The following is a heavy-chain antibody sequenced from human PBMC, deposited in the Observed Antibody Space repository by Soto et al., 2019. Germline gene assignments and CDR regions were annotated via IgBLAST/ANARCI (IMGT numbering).Heavy chain of an antibody. V-gene: IGHV4-38-2*01. Sequence: LSLPCAVSGYSLSSVYYWGWIRQPPGKGLEWIGSIYHSGSTYYNPSLKSRVTISVDTSKNQFSLKLSSVTAADTAVYYCARMSYYDYVWGSYRYTTFDYWGQGTLVTVSS. J-gene: IGHJ4*02. CDR3: ARMSYYDYVWGSYRYTTFDY. CDR2: IYHSGST. CDR1: GYSLSSVYY. D-gene: IGHD3-16*02.